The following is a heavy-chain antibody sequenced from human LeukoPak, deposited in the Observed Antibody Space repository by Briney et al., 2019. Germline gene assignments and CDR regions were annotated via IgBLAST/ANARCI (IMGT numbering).Heavy chain of an antibody. V-gene: IGHV4-59*11. D-gene: IGHD5-18*01. J-gene: IGHJ5*02. Sequence: PAETLCLTCTVSGYTISYHCWSWIRQPPGKGLEWVGYIYYSGSNNYNASLKSRVTISVDTSKNQFSLKLSSVTAADTAVYYCARVKAAMSSYWFDPWGQGTLVTVSS. CDR3: ARVKAAMSSYWFDP. CDR1: GYTISYHC. CDR2: IYYSGSN.